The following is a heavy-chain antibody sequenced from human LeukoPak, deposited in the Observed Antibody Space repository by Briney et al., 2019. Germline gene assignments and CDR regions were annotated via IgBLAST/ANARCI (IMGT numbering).Heavy chain of an antibody. J-gene: IGHJ1*01. CDR3: AKGPKPYCSSTSCYGGGYFQH. D-gene: IGHD2-2*01. CDR1: GFTFSSYS. Sequence: GGSLRLSCAASGFTFSSYSMNWVRQAPGKGLEWVSSISSSSSYIYYADSVKGRFTISRDNSKNTLYLQMNSLRAEDTAVYYCAKGPKPYCSSTSCYGGGYFQHWGQGTLVTVSS. V-gene: IGHV3-21*01. CDR2: ISSSSSYI.